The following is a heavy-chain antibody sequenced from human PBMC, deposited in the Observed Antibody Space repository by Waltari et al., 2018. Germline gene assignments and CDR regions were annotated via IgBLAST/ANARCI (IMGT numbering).Heavy chain of an antibody. V-gene: IGHV1-24*01. J-gene: IGHJ3*02. CDR3: VTSEGSYFFDI. Sequence: QVQLVQSGAEVKKPGASVKVACKVSGSTLSELSMQWGRQAPGKGLEWMGGFEHEEGDTIYAQKCQGRVTMTEDTSTDTAYMELSSLRSEDTAIYYCVTSEGSYFFDIWGQGTMVTVSS. CDR1: GSTLSELS. CDR2: FEHEEGDT. D-gene: IGHD1-26*01.